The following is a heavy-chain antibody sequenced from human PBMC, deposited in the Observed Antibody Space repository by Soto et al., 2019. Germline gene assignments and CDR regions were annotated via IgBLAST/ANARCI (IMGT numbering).Heavy chain of an antibody. CDR2: INPNSGGT. CDR3: ARAIESYYDSSGYYFPLDY. V-gene: IGHV1-2*04. J-gene: IGHJ4*02. CDR1: GYTFTGYY. Sequence: ASVKVSCKASGYTFTGYYMHWVRQAPGQGLEWMGWINPNSGGTNYAQKFQGWVTMTRDTSISTAYMELSRLRSDDTAVYYCARAIESYYDSSGYYFPLDYWGQGTLVTVSS. D-gene: IGHD3-22*01.